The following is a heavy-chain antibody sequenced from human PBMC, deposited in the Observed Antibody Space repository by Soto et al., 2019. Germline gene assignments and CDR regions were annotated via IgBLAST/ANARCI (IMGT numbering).Heavy chain of an antibody. V-gene: IGHV4-61*01. J-gene: IGHJ3*02. D-gene: IGHD3-10*01. Sequence: SETLSLTCTVSGDSVSSGTYFWAWIRQPPGKGLEWIAYVHSTGLTNFNPSLKSRVTISIDTSGHQFFLSLSSVTAADTAVYYCARWGDFLIVPTPRVRAFDIWGQGTVVTVSS. CDR2: VHSTGLT. CDR1: GDSVSSGTYF. CDR3: ARWGDFLIVPTPRVRAFDI.